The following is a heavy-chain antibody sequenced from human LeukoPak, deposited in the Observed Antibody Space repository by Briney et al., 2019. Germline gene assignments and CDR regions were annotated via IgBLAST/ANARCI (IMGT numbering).Heavy chain of an antibody. CDR1: GGSIGSYY. CDR3: ARHYGSGSYRRWFDP. V-gene: IGHV4-59*08. Sequence: SETLSLTFTVSGGSIGSYYWSWIRQPPGKGLEWIGYIYYSGGTNYNPSLKSRVTISVDTSKNQFSLKLSSVTAADTAVYYCARHYGSGSYRRWFDPWGQGTLVTVSS. CDR2: IYYSGGT. J-gene: IGHJ5*02. D-gene: IGHD3-10*01.